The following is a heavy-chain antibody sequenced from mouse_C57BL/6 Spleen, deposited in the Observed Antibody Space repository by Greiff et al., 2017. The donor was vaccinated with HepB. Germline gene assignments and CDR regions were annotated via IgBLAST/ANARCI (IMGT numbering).Heavy chain of an antibody. CDR3: ARKNYGSSYNAMDY. D-gene: IGHD1-1*01. Sequence: VQLQQARPGLGQPSQSLSNTCPGSGFSLTSYGVHWVRQSPGKGLEWLGVVWRGGSTDYNAAFISRLSLSKDNSKSQVFFKMNSLQADDTAIYYCARKNYGSSYNAMDYWGQGTSVTVSS. CDR2: VWRGGST. CDR1: GFSLTSYG. V-gene: IGHV2-2*01. J-gene: IGHJ4*01.